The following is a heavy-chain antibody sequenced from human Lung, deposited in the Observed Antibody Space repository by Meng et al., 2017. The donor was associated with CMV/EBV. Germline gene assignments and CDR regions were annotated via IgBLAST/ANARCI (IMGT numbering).Heavy chain of an antibody. CDR2: ISSSGSYI. D-gene: IGHD3-9*01. V-gene: IGHV3-21*01. CDR3: ARDDSVLTGYYPIHYFYSMDV. CDR1: EFTFSSYS. J-gene: IGHJ6*02. Sequence: GGSLRLXCAASEFTFSSYSMNWVRQAPGKGLEWVSSISSSGSYIYYADSVKGRFTISRDNAKNSLYLQMNSLRAEDTAVYYCARDDSVLTGYYPIHYFYSMDVWGQGTXVTVYS.